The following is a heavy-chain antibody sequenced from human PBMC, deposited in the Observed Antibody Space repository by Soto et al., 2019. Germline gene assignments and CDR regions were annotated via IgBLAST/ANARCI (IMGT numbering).Heavy chain of an antibody. CDR1: GGSISSGGYS. J-gene: IGHJ5*02. Sequence: QLQLQESGSGLVKPSQTLSLTCAVSGGSISSGGYSWSWIRQPPGKGLEWLGYIYPSGSTYNNPSLKCLVTISVDRAKNQFSLNLSSVTAADTAVYYCAREGSNWFDPWGQGTLVTVSS. V-gene: IGHV4-30-2*01. CDR3: AREGSNWFDP. CDR2: IYPSGST.